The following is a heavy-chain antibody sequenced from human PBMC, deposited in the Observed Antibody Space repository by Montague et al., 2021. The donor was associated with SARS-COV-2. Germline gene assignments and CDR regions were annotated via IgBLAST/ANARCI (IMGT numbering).Heavy chain of an antibody. CDR1: GXSFSGYY. J-gene: IGHJ6*04. D-gene: IGHD6-13*01. V-gene: IGHV4-34*01. Sequence: SETLSLTCAVYGXSFSGYYWSWIRQPPGKGLEWIGEVNHSGSTNYNPSLKSRVTISVDTSKNQFSLKLSSVTAADTAVYYCSRGKSIWSWVRQHAPVWGKGTTVTVSS. CDR3: SRGKSIWSWVRQHAPV. CDR2: VNHSGST.